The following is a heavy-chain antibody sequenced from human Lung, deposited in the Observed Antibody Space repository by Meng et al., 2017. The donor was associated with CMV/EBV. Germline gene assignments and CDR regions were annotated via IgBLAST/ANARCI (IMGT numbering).Heavy chain of an antibody. CDR2: ISYDGDKK. Sequence: RLSCVGSGYSFGNYAMHCVRQAPGKGLEWVAVISYDGDKKFYTDSVKGRFTISRDNSKNTLILQMNSLRTEDTAVYYCARVYYDSTNYYFSFGYWXQGTXVTGAS. CDR1: GYSFGNYA. J-gene: IGHJ4*02. D-gene: IGHD3-22*01. CDR3: ARVYYDSTNYYFSFGY. V-gene: IGHV3-30*04.